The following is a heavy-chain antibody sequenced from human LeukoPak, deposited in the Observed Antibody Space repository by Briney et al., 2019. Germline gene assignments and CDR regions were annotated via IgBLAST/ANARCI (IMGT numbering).Heavy chain of an antibody. CDR2: ISPNNGDT. J-gene: IGHJ4*02. Sequence: AAVKVSCKPSGYTLTDSYIHWVRQAPGVGLQWMGWISPNNGDTRYAEDFQDRVTMTRDTSISTAYMELTVLTPDDTAVYYCVRSPIGASAYWGRGTLVTVSS. D-gene: IGHD3-10*01. V-gene: IGHV1-2*02. CDR3: VRSPIGASAY. CDR1: GYTLTDSY.